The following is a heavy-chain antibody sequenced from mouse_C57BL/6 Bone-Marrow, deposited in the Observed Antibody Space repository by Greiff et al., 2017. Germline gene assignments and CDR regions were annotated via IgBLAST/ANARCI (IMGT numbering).Heavy chain of an antibody. V-gene: IGHV1-81*01. CDR2: IYPRSGNT. D-gene: IGHD4-1*01. Sequence: QVQLQQSGAELARPGASVKLSCKASGYTFTSYGISWVKQRTGQGLEWIGEIYPRSGNTYYNEKFKGKATLTADNASSTAYMELRSLTSEDSAVYFCARPGFFAYWGQGTLVTVTA. CDR3: ARPGFFAY. CDR1: GYTFTSYG. J-gene: IGHJ3*01.